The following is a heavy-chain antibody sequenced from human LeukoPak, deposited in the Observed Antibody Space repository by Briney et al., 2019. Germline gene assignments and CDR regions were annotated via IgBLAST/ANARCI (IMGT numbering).Heavy chain of an antibody. Sequence: PGGSLRLSCAASGFTFSSYAMNWVRQAPGKGLEWVSSISSSSSYIYYADSVKGRFTISRDNSKNTLYLQMNSLRAEDTAVYYCARTITGTTFIGLVDYWGQGTLVTVSS. CDR3: ARTITGTTFIGLVDY. J-gene: IGHJ4*02. D-gene: IGHD1-7*01. V-gene: IGHV3-21*01. CDR2: ISSSSSYI. CDR1: GFTFSSYA.